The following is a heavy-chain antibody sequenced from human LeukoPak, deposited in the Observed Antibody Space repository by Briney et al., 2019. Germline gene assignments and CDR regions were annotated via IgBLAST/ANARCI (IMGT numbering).Heavy chain of an antibody. CDR1: GFTVSNNY. Sequence: PGGPLRLSCAASGFTVSNNYMSWVRQAPGKGLEWVSVIYSGGSTYYADSVKGRFTISRDNSKNTLYLQMNSLSTEDTAVYYCARAPGPYCSSTSCYSLDYWGQGTLVTVSS. CDR2: IYSGGST. D-gene: IGHD2-2*02. V-gene: IGHV3-66*02. J-gene: IGHJ4*02. CDR3: ARAPGPYCSSTSCYSLDY.